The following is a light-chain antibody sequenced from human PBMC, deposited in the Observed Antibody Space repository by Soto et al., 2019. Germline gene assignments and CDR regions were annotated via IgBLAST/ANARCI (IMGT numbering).Light chain of an antibody. J-gene: IGKJ1*01. CDR3: QQYNSYWT. V-gene: IGKV1-5*01. CDR2: DAS. Sequence: DIQMTQSPSTLSASVGDRVTITCRASQSISSWVAWYQQKPGKAPKLLIYDASSLESGVPSRFSGSGSGTEFTLTISSLQPDDFATYNCQQYNSYWTFGQGTKVEIK. CDR1: QSISSW.